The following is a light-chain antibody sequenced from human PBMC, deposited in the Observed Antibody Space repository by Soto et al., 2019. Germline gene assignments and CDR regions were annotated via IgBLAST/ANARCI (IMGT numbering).Light chain of an antibody. Sequence: DIQMTQSPSTLSGSVGDRVTITCRASQTISSWLAWYQQKPGKAPKLLIYKASTLKSGVPSRFSGSGSGTEFTLTISSLQPDDFXTYYCQQNSTYWTFGQGTKVEIK. CDR1: QTISSW. CDR3: QQNSTYWT. V-gene: IGKV1-5*03. J-gene: IGKJ1*01. CDR2: KAS.